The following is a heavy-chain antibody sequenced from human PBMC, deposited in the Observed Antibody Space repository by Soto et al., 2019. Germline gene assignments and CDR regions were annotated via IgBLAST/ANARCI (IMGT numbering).Heavy chain of an antibody. CDR3: ATYHYYDSSGYYFVAGRRYFQH. Sequence: EASVKVSCKVSGYTLTELSMHWVRQAPGKGLEWMGGFDPEDGETIYAQKFQGRVTMTEDTSTDTAYMELSSLRSEDTAVYYCATYHYYDSSGYYFVAGRRYFQHWG. CDR2: FDPEDGET. CDR1: GYTLTELS. J-gene: IGHJ1*01. D-gene: IGHD3-22*01. V-gene: IGHV1-24*01.